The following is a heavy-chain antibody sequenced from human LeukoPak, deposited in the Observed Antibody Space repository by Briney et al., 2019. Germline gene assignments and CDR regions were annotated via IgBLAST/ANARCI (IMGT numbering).Heavy chain of an antibody. Sequence: PSETLSLTCTVSGGSISSYHGSWIRQPPGKALEWIGYIYYCGSTNYNPSLKSRVTIAVDTSKNQFSLKLSSVTAADTAVYYCARVGCSGGSCADYYYYYMDVWGKGTTVTVSS. J-gene: IGHJ6*03. CDR1: GGSISSYH. CDR2: IYYCGST. CDR3: ARVGCSGGSCADYYYYYMDV. V-gene: IGHV4-59*13. D-gene: IGHD2-15*01.